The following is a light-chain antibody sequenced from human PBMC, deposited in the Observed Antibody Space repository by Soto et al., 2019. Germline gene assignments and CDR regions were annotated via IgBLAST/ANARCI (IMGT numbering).Light chain of an antibody. CDR1: SSNIGAGYD. J-gene: IGLJ3*02. CDR2: GNT. V-gene: IGLV1-40*01. CDR3: QSYDSSLRIV. Sequence: QSVLTQSPSVSGAPGQRVTISCTGSSSNIGAGYDVHWYQQLPGTAPILLIYGNTNRPSGVPDRFSGSKSGTSASLAITGLQAEDEADYYCQSYDSSLRIVFGGGTKLTVL.